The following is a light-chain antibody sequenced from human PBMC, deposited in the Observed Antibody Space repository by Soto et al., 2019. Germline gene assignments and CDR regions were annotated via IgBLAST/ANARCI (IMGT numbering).Light chain of an antibody. CDR2: DVN. CDR1: SSDVGGYDY. Sequence: QSVLTQPASVSGSPGQSIAISCTGTSSDVGGYDYVSWYQQYPGKAPKLMIYDVNNRPSGVSNRFSGSKSGNTASLTISGLQAEDEAGYYCSSYTSSGTRVFGGGTKVTVL. V-gene: IGLV2-14*01. J-gene: IGLJ2*01. CDR3: SSYTSSGTRV.